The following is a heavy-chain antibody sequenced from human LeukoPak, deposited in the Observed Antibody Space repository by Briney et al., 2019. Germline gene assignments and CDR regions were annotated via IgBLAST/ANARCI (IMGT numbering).Heavy chain of an antibody. CDR2: IYHSGST. D-gene: IGHD6-19*01. V-gene: IGHV4-30-2*02. CDR1: GGSISSGGYY. J-gene: IGHJ6*02. CDR3: ARSRGVAGMFYYGMDV. Sequence: PSETLSLTCTVSGGSISSGGYYWSWIRQPPGKGLEWIGYIYHSGSTYYNPSLKSRVTISVDTSKNQFSLKLSSVTAADTAVYYCARSRGVAGMFYYGMDVWGQGTTVTVSS.